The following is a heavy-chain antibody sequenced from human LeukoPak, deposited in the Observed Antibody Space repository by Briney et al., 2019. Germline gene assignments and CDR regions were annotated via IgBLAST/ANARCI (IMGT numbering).Heavy chain of an antibody. V-gene: IGHV3-66*01. Sequence: GGSLRLSCAASGVTVGNNYMIWVRQAPGKGLEWVSHIYSGGATNYADSVKGRFTISRDSSKNTLYLQMNSLRAEDTAVYYCAKDKGYCSSTSCSPADYWGQGTLVTVSS. D-gene: IGHD2-2*01. CDR3: AKDKGYCSSTSCSPADY. CDR1: GVTVGNNY. J-gene: IGHJ4*02. CDR2: IYSGGAT.